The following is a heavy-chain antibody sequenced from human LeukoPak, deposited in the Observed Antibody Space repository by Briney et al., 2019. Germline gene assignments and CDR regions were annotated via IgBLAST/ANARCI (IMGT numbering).Heavy chain of an antibody. V-gene: IGHV3-7*01. CDR2: IKQDGSEK. CDR1: GFTFSSYA. Sequence: PGGSLRLSCAASGFTFSSYAMSWVRQAPGKGLEWVANIKQDGSEKYYVDSVKGRFTISRDNAKNSLYLQMNSLRAEDTAVYYCARLYSGSYYVAFDIWGQGTMVTVSS. D-gene: IGHD1-26*01. J-gene: IGHJ3*02. CDR3: ARLYSGSYYVAFDI.